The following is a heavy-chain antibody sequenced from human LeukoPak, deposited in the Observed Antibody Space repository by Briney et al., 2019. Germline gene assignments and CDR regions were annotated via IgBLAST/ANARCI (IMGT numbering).Heavy chain of an antibody. J-gene: IGHJ4*02. CDR1: GGTFSIYA. CDR3: AVVGATSTYYFDY. V-gene: IGHV1-69*13. Sequence: SVKVFCKASGGTFSIYAISWVRQAPGQGFEWMGGIIPTFGTANYAQKFQGRVTITADESTSTACMELSSLRSEDTAVYYCAVVGATSTYYFDYWGQGTLVTVSS. D-gene: IGHD1-26*01. CDR2: IIPTFGTA.